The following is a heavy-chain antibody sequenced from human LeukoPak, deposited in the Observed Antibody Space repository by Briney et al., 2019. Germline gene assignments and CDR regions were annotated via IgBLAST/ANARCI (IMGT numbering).Heavy chain of an antibody. Sequence: PGGSLRLSCAASGFTFSNYAMSWVRQAPGKGLEWVSAITGGSSGIYYADSMKSRFTISRDNSKNTQYLQINSLRAEDTAVYYCAKWGDYDVLTGYYVSDYWGQGTLVTVSS. V-gene: IGHV3-23*01. J-gene: IGHJ4*02. CDR2: ITGGSSGI. D-gene: IGHD3-9*01. CDR3: AKWGDYDVLTGYYVSDY. CDR1: GFTFSNYA.